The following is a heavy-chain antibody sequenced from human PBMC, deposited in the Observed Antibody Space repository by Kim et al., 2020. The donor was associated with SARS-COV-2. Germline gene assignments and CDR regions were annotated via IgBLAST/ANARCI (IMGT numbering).Heavy chain of an antibody. CDR2: INHSGST. CDR1: GGSFSGYY. CDR3: ARGTIVVVVAAQGNWFDP. J-gene: IGHJ5*02. D-gene: IGHD2-15*01. V-gene: IGHV4-34*01. Sequence: SETLSLTCAVYGGSFSGYYWSWIRQPPGKGLEWIGEINHSGSTNYNPSLKSRVTISVDTSKNQFSLKLSSVTAADTAVYYCARGTIVVVVAAQGNWFDPWGQGTLVTVSS.